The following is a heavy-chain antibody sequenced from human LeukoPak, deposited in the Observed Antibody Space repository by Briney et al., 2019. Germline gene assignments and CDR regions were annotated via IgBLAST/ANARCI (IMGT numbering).Heavy chain of an antibody. Sequence: GGSLRLSCAASGFTFSSYAMSWVRQAPGKGLEWVSAISGSGGSTYYADSVKGRFTISRDNSKNTLYLQMNSLRAEDTAVYYCAEEVLAARLSVGYFDYWGQGTLVTVSS. CDR1: GFTFSSYA. CDR2: ISGSGGST. J-gene: IGHJ4*02. CDR3: AEEVLAARLSVGYFDY. V-gene: IGHV3-23*01. D-gene: IGHD6-6*01.